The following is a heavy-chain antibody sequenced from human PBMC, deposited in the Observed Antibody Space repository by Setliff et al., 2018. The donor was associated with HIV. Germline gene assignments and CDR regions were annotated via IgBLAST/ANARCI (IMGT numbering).Heavy chain of an antibody. Sequence: ASVKVSCKASGYTFTSYGISWVRQAPGQGLEWMGWISAYNGNTNYAQKLQGRVTMTTDTSTSTAYMELRSLRSDDTAVYYCARDTIVGATPVVGYWGQGTLVTAPQ. V-gene: IGHV1-18*01. J-gene: IGHJ4*02. CDR3: ARDTIVGATPVVGY. CDR1: GYTFTSYG. CDR2: ISAYNGNT. D-gene: IGHD1-26*01.